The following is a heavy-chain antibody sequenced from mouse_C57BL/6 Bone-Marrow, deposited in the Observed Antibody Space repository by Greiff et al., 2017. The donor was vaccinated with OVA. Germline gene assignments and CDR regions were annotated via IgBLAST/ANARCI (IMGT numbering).Heavy chain of an antibody. CDR3: ARDYYGSSYTDAMDY. D-gene: IGHD1-1*01. Sequence: QVQLQQSGAELARPGASVKLSCTASGYTFTSYGISWVKQRTGQGLEWIGEIYPRSGNTYYNEKFKGKATLTADKSSSTAYMELRSLTSEDSAVYFGARDYYGSSYTDAMDYGGQGTSVTVSS. V-gene: IGHV1-81*01. CDR1: GYTFTSYG. CDR2: IYPRSGNT. J-gene: IGHJ4*01.